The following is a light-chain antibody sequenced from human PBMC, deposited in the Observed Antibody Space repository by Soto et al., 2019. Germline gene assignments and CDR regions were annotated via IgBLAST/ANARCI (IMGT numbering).Light chain of an antibody. Sequence: EIVLTQSPATLPLSPGERATLSSRASQSISSSLAWYQQKPGQAPRLLIYDASTRATGFPARFSGSGSGTDFTLTIGSLEPEDFAVYYCQQRSEWPRTFGQGTKV. CDR3: QQRSEWPRT. CDR2: DAS. J-gene: IGKJ1*01. CDR1: QSISSS. V-gene: IGKV3-11*01.